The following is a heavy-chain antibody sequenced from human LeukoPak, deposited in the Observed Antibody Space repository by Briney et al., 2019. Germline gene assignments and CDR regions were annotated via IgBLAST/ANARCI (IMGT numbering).Heavy chain of an antibody. CDR3: AKDLRADYDFWSGYSFYYYGMDV. Sequence: GGSLRLSCAASGFTFSSYAMSWVRQVPGKGLEWVSVISGSGGSTYYADSVKGRFTISRDNSKSTLYLQMNSLRAEDTAVYYCAKDLRADYDFWSGYSFYYYGMDVWGQGTTVTVSS. CDR1: GFTFSSYA. V-gene: IGHV3-23*01. D-gene: IGHD3-3*01. J-gene: IGHJ6*02. CDR2: ISGSGGST.